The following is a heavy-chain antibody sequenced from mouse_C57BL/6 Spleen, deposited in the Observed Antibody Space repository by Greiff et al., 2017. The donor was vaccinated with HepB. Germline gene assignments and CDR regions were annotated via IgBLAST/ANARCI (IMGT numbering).Heavy chain of an antibody. CDR3: ARGEWDYDGYFDY. CDR1: GYTFTSYG. CDR2: IYPRSGNT. Sequence: VKLQESGAELARPGASVKLSCKASGYTFTSYGISWVKQRTGQGLEWIGEIYPRSGNTYYNEKFKGKATLTADKSSSTAYMELRSLTSEDSAVYFCARGEWDYDGYFDYWGQGTTLTVSS. D-gene: IGHD2-4*01. J-gene: IGHJ2*01. V-gene: IGHV1-81*01.